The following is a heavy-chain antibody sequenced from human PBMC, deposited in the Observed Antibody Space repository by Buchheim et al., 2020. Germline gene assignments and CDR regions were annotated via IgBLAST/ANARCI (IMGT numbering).Heavy chain of an antibody. Sequence: QLQLQESGPGLVKPSETLSLTCTVSGGSISSSSYYWGWIRQPPGKGLEWIGSIYYSGSTYYNPSLKSRVTISVDTSKNQFSLKLSSVTAADTAVYYCARRIITTLGRHYYYYGMDVWGQGTT. D-gene: IGHD3-3*01. CDR3: ARRIITTLGRHYYYYGMDV. V-gene: IGHV4-39*01. J-gene: IGHJ6*02. CDR1: GGSISSSSYY. CDR2: IYYSGST.